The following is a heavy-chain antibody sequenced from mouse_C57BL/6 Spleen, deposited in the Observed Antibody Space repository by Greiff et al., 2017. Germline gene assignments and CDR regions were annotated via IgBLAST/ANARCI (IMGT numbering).Heavy chain of an antibody. Sequence: EVQLVESGGGLVKPGGSLKLSCAASGFTFSDYGMHWVRQAPEKGLEWVAYISSGSSTIYYADTVKGRFTISRDNAKNTLFLQMTSLRSEDTAMYYCARGGCYGVPDYWGQGTSVTVSS. CDR1: GFTFSDYG. J-gene: IGHJ4*01. V-gene: IGHV5-17*01. CDR2: ISSGSSTI. D-gene: IGHD1-1*01. CDR3: ARGGCYGVPDY.